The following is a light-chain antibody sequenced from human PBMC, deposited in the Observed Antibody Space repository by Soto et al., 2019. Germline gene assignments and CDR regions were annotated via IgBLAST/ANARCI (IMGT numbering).Light chain of an antibody. Sequence: QSVLTQPPSVSGAPGQRVTISCTGSSSNIGAGYDVHWYQQLPGTAPKLLISNNNNRPSGVPDRISGSKSGTSASLAITGLQAEDEADYYCQSYDSSLRGVVFGGGTKLTVL. J-gene: IGLJ2*01. CDR2: NNN. CDR1: SSNIGAGYD. V-gene: IGLV1-40*01. CDR3: QSYDSSLRGVV.